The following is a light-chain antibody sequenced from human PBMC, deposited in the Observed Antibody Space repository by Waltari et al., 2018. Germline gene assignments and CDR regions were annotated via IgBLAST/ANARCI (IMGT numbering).Light chain of an antibody. V-gene: IGKV3-20*01. CDR2: DAS. Sequence: EIVLTQSPGTLSLSPGERATLSCRASQSVSRTLAWYHQKPGQAPRLLIYDASTWATGIPDRFSGSGSGTDFSLTISRLEPEDFAVYYCQKYGTLPATFGQGTKVQIK. CDR1: QSVSRT. J-gene: IGKJ1*01. CDR3: QKYGTLPAT.